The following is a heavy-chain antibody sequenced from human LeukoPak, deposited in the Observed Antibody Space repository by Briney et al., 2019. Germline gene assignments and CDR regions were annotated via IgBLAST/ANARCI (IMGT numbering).Heavy chain of an antibody. D-gene: IGHD3-22*01. CDR1: GFTFSSYA. CDR2: ISGSGGST. V-gene: IGHV3-23*01. Sequence: GGSLRLSCAASGFTFSSYAMSWVRQAPGKGLEWVSAISGSGGSTYYADSVKGRFTISRDNSKNTLYQQMNSLRAEDTAVYYCAKDATYYYDSSGYSPPLGQNYFDYWGQGTLVTVSS. J-gene: IGHJ4*02. CDR3: AKDATYYYDSSGYSPPLGQNYFDY.